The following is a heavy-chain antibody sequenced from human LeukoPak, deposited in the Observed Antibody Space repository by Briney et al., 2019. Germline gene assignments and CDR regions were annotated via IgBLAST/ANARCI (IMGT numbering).Heavy chain of an antibody. D-gene: IGHD4-11*01. V-gene: IGHV1-69*13. J-gene: IGHJ5*02. Sequence: SVKVSYKASGGTFSSYAISWVRQAPGQGLEWMGGIIPIFGTANYAQKFQGRVTITADESTSTAYMELSSLRSEDTAVYYCARDKLETVSFRWFDPWGQGTLVTVSS. CDR2: IIPIFGTA. CDR1: GGTFSSYA. CDR3: ARDKLETVSFRWFDP.